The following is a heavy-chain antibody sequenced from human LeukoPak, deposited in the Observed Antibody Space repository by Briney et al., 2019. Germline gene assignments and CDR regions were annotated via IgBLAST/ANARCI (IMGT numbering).Heavy chain of an antibody. D-gene: IGHD3-22*01. Sequence: GGSLRLSCAASGFTFSSYSMNWVRQAPGKGLEWVSSISSSSSYIYYADSVKGRFTISRDNAKNSLYLQMNSLRAEDTAVYYCAREDYYDSSGYYYSQWGQGTLVTASS. V-gene: IGHV3-21*04. J-gene: IGHJ4*02. CDR2: ISSSSSYI. CDR3: AREDYYDSSGYYYSQ. CDR1: GFTFSSYS.